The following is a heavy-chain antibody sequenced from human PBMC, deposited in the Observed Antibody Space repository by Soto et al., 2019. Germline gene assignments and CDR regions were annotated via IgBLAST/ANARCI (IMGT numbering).Heavy chain of an antibody. CDR1: GGSITRGGYY. J-gene: IGHJ5*02. CDR3: ASDPAP. Sequence: QVQLQESGPGLVKPSETLSLTCTVSGGSITRGGYYWSWIRQHPGKGLEWIGYIYNSGTTYYNPSLKSRVTISVDTSKNQSSLKLTSMPAADTAVYYCASDPAPWGQGTLVTVSS. CDR2: IYNSGTT. V-gene: IGHV4-31*03.